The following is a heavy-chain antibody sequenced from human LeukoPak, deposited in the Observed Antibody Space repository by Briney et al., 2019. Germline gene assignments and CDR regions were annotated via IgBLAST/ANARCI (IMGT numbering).Heavy chain of an antibody. CDR2: IYYSGST. CDR3: ARLNWGYDFWSGYYDDY. Sequence: SETLSLTCTVSGGSISSSSYYWGWIRQPPGKGLEWIGSIYYSGSTYYNPSLKSRVTISVDTSKNQFSLQLSSVTAADTAVYYCARLNWGYDFWSGYYDDYWGQGTLVTVSS. J-gene: IGHJ4*02. V-gene: IGHV4-39*01. D-gene: IGHD3-3*01. CDR1: GGSISSSSYY.